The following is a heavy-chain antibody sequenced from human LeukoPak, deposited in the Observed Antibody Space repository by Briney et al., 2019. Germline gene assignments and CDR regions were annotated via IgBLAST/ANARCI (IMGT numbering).Heavy chain of an antibody. V-gene: IGHV4-39*01. CDR2: IYYSGRT. CDR3: ARQWGYFDS. D-gene: IGHD3-16*01. CDR1: GDSISSSSYY. J-gene: IGHJ4*02. Sequence: PSETLSLPCNVSGDSISSSSYYWGWIRQPPGKGLEWIGSIYYSGRTNYNPSLKSRVTISVDTSKNQFSLNLSSVTAADTAVYYCARQWGYFDSWGQGTLVTVSS.